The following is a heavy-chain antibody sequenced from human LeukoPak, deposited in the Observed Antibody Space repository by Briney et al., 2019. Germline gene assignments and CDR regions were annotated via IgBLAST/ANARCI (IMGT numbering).Heavy chain of an antibody. CDR2: INSDGSST. CDR3: ARECSSTSCYGAFDI. D-gene: IGHD2-2*01. CDR1: GFTFSSYW. J-gene: IGHJ3*02. Sequence: PGGSLRLSCAASGFTFSSYWMHWVRQAPGKGLVWVSRINSDGSSTSYADSVKGRFTISRDNAKNTLYLQMNSLRAEDTAVYYCARECSSTSCYGAFDIWGQGTMVTVSS. V-gene: IGHV3-74*01.